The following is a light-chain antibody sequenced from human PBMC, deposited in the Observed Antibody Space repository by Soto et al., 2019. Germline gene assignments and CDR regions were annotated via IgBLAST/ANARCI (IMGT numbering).Light chain of an antibody. Sequence: EIVLTQSPGTLSLSPGERATLSCRASQTISNNYLAWYQQKPGQAPRLLIYGASSRATGIPDTFSGSGSGTYFTLTINRLEPEDFAGYYWRQYGSSPWTFGHGTKVEIK. CDR3: RQYGSSPWT. CDR1: QTISNNY. CDR2: GAS. J-gene: IGKJ1*01. V-gene: IGKV3-20*01.